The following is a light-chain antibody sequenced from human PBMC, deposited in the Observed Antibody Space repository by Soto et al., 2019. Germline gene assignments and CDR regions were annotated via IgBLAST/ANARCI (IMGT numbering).Light chain of an antibody. CDR2: AAS. CDR3: QQSYGTPMYT. CDR1: QSINTY. J-gene: IGKJ2*01. Sequence: DIQMTQSPSSLSASVGDRVTITCRASQSINTYLNWYQQKPAKAPNLLIYAASNLQSGVPSRFSGSGSGTDFTLTISSLQTEDIATYYCQQSYGTPMYTFGQGTKLEIK. V-gene: IGKV1-39*01.